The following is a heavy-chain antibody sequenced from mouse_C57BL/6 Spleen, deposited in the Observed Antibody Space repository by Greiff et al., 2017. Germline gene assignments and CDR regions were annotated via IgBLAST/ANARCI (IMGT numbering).Heavy chain of an antibody. Sequence: QVQLQQSGAELAKPGASVKLSCTASGYNFNSYWMHWVKQRPEQGLEWIGYINPSSGYTKYNPKFKDKATLTADKSSSAAYMQLSILSDEVSAVYYCARSRILGRGDFYYWGQGPTLTFSS. CDR1: GYNFNSYW. J-gene: IGHJ2*01. CDR2: INPSSGYT. D-gene: IGHD4-1*01. CDR3: ARSRILGRGDFYY. V-gene: IGHV1-7*01.